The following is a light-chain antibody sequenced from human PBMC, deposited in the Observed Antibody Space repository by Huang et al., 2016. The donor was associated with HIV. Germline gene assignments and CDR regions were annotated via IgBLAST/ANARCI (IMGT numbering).Light chain of an antibody. CDR1: QGIRND. V-gene: IGKV1-6*01. CDR3: LQDFNYPRT. J-gene: IGKJ1*01. CDR2: AAS. Sequence: AIQMTQSPSSLSASLGDRLTITCRASQGIRNDLGWYQHTPGKAPKLLIYAASELQVGVPLRFRGSGSGTDFTLIITSLQPEDVGTYYCLQDFNYPRTFGQGTTVNI.